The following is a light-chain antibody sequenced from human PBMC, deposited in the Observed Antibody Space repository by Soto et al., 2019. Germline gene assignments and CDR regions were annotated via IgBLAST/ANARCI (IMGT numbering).Light chain of an antibody. CDR1: QSVLYSSNNKNY. V-gene: IGKV4-1*01. CDR2: WAS. J-gene: IGKJ1*01. CDR3: QQYYSLWT. Sequence: DIVMTQSPDSLAVSLGKRATINCKSSQSVLYSSNNKNYLAWYQQKPGQPPKLLIYWASTRESGVPDRFSGSGSGTDFTLTISSLQAEDVAVYYCQQYYSLWTFGQGTKVEIK.